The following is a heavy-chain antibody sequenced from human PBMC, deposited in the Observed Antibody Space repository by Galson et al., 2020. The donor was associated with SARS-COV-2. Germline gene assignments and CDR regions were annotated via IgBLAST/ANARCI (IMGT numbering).Heavy chain of an antibody. CDR1: GGSFSTYY. D-gene: IGHD3-10*01. CDR2: VYNSGSN. V-gene: IGHV4-59*12. CDR3: AREYIAMIRGVLTRVFDN. J-gene: IGHJ4*02. Sequence: ASETLSLTCTVSGGSFSTYYWTWIRQPPGKGLEWVGYVYNSGSNTYNPSLRSRVTISLDTSNNQFSLELSSVTAADTAVYYCAREYIAMIRGVLTRVFDNWSQGTLVTVSS.